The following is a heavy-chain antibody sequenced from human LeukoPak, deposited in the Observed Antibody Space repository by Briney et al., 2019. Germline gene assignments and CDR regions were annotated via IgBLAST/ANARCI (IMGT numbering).Heavy chain of an antibody. V-gene: IGHV4-39*07. J-gene: IGHJ4*02. D-gene: IGHD3-10*01. CDR3: ARVTYNGYQHFDY. CDR1: GGSISTNTYY. Sequence: SETLSLTCTVSGGSISTNTYYWGWIRLPPGKGLEWIGEIHHRGTTYYNPSLRSRVTISVDTSKNQFSLRLASVTAADTAVYYCARVTYNGYQHFDYWGQGNLVTVS. CDR2: IHHRGTT.